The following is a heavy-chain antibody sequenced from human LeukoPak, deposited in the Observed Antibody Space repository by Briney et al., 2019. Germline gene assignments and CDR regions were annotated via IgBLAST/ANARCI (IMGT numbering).Heavy chain of an antibody. CDR2: ISGSGGST. CDR3: AKDAQGASYYDILTGYYQNWFDP. J-gene: IGHJ5*02. Sequence: GGSLRLSCAASGFTFSSYAMSWVRQAPGKGLEWVSAISGSGGSTYYADSVKGRFTISRDNSKNTLYLQMNSLRAEDTAVYYCAKDAQGASYYDILTGYYQNWFDPWGQGTLVTVSS. D-gene: IGHD3-9*01. V-gene: IGHV3-23*01. CDR1: GFTFSSYA.